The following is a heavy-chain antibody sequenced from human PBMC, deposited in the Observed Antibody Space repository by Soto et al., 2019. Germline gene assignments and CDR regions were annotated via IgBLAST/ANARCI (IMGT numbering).Heavy chain of an antibody. CDR1: SGSISSSNW. CDR3: ARVLEGIAAAGRYNWFDP. Sequence: SETLSLTCAVSSGSISSSNWWSWVRQPPGKGLEWIGEIYHSGSTNYNPSLKSRVTISVDKSKNQFSLKLSSVTAADTAVYYCARVLEGIAAAGRYNWFDPWGQGTLVTVSS. D-gene: IGHD6-13*01. J-gene: IGHJ5*02. V-gene: IGHV4-4*02. CDR2: IYHSGST.